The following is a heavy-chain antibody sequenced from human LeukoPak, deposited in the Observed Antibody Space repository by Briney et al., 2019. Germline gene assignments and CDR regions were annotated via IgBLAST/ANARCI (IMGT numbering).Heavy chain of an antibody. CDR2: INPNSGGT. J-gene: IGHJ3*02. CDR3: ARARAPVTRISSFDI. Sequence: EASVKVSCKASGYTFTGYYMHWVRQAPGQGLEWMGWINPNSGGTNYAQKFQGRVTMTRDTSISTAYMELSRLRSDDTAVYYCARARAPVTRISSFDIWGQGTMVTVSS. CDR1: GYTFTGYY. V-gene: IGHV1-2*02. D-gene: IGHD4-17*01.